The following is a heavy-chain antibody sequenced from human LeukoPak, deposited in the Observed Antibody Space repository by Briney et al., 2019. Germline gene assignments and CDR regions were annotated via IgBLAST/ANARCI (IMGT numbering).Heavy chain of an antibody. Sequence: GGSLRLSCAASGFTFTDAWMSWVRQAPGKGLEWVGRIKTKTEVGTTDYAAPVKGRFTISRDDSKNTLYLQMNSLKTEDTAVYYCSTDRHGSDSFDPWGQGTLVTVSS. D-gene: IGHD3-10*01. V-gene: IGHV3-15*01. CDR3: STDRHGSDSFDP. CDR1: GFTFTDAW. J-gene: IGHJ5*02. CDR2: IKTKTEVGTT.